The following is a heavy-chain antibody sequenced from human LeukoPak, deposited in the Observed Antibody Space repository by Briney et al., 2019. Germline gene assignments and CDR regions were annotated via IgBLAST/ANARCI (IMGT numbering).Heavy chain of an antibody. V-gene: IGHV3-53*04. CDR2: MYSGGST. CDR1: GFTVSTNY. D-gene: IGHD4-17*01. J-gene: IGHJ4*02. CDR3: ARGGGDYNPFDY. Sequence: GGSLRPSCAVSGFTVSTNYMSWVRQAPGKGLEWVAVMYSGGSTYYADSVKGRFTISRHNSKNTLYLEINSLRPDDTAAYYCARGGGDYNPFDYWGQGTLATVSS.